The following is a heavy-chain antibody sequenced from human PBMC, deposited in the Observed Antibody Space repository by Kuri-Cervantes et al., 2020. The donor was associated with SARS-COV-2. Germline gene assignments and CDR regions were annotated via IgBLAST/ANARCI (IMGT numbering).Heavy chain of an antibody. J-gene: IGHJ5*02. V-gene: IGHV4-61*02. CDR3: ARGGDWFDP. D-gene: IGHD1-26*01. CDR2: IYTSGST. CDR1: GGSIGSGSYY. Sequence: LRLSCTVSGGSIGSGSYYWSWIRQPAGKGLEWIGRIYTSGSTNYNPSLKSRVTISVDTSKNQFSLKLSSVTAADTAVYYCARGGDWFDPWGQGTLVTVSS.